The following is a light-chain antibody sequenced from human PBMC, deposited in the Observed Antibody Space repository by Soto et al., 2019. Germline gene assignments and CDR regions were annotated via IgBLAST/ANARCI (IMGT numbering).Light chain of an antibody. J-gene: IGKJ1*01. V-gene: IGKV3-15*01. CDR1: QTISSN. CDR3: QQDQNLWT. Sequence: IGMTHAPATLSVSPGQRATFSCRASQTISSNVAWYQQTPGPPPRLLIYRSSSRATGIPARFSGSGSGTEVTFTLNCLPYEDFAVYYCQQDQNLWTFGLGTTVQIK. CDR2: RSS.